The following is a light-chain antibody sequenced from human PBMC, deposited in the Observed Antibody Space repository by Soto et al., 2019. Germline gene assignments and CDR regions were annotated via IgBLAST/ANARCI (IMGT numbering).Light chain of an antibody. J-gene: IGLJ2*01. V-gene: IGLV3-21*02. Sequence: SYELPQPPSVSVAPGQTARITCGGNNIGRKSVHWYQQKPGQAPVLVVYDDSDRPSGIPERFSGSNSGNTATLTISRVEAGDEADYYCQVWDSSSDHVVFGVGTKHTVL. CDR1: NIGRKS. CDR2: DDS. CDR3: QVWDSSSDHVV.